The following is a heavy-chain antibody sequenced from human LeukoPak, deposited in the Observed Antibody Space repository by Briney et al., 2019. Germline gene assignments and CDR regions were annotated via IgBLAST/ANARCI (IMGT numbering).Heavy chain of an antibody. CDR1: GFTFSSYW. CDR2: IKQDGSEK. Sequence: GGSLRLSCAASGFTFSSYWMSWVRQAPGKGLEWVANIKQDGSEKYYVDSVKGRFTISRDNAKNSLYLQMNSLRAEDTAVYYCARDPYYYGSGSPDYWGQGTLVTVSS. V-gene: IGHV3-7*01. CDR3: ARDPYYYGSGSPDY. D-gene: IGHD3-10*01. J-gene: IGHJ4*02.